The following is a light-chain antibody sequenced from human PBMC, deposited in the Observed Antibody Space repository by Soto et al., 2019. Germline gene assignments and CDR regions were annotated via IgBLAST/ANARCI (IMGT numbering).Light chain of an antibody. CDR2: GAF. CDR3: QQRYNGLS. V-gene: IGKV3-11*01. Sequence: EIVLTQSPATLSLSPGQTATLSCRTSQSVDIDFAWYQQRPGQAPRLLVYGAFNRATGIPARFSGSGSGTEFTLIISNLEPEDFAVYYCQQRYNGLSFGGGTEVEI. J-gene: IGKJ4*01. CDR1: QSVDID.